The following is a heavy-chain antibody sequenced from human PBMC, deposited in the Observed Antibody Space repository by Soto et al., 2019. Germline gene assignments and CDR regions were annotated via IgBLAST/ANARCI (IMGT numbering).Heavy chain of an antibody. CDR3: ARGGNLRNYDFWSGYYNHYYGMDV. J-gene: IGHJ6*02. Sequence: TSETLSLTCAVYGGSFSGYYWSWIRQPPGKGLEGIGEINHSGSTNYNPSLKSRVTISVDTSKNQFSLKLSSVTAADTAVYYCARGGNLRNYDFWSGYYNHYYGMDVWGQGTTVTVSS. CDR1: GGSFSGYY. CDR2: INHSGST. D-gene: IGHD3-3*01. V-gene: IGHV4-34*01.